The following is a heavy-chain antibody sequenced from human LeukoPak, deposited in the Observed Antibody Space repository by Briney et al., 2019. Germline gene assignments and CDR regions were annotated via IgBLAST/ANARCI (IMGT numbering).Heavy chain of an antibody. D-gene: IGHD1-26*01. CDR1: GFTFSSYW. CDR2: IKQDGSER. Sequence: GGSLRLSCAASGFTFSSYWMSWVRQAPGKGLEWVANIKQDGSERYYVDSVRGRFTISRDNAKNSLYLQMNSLRAEDTAVYYCASWDHMGDYWGQGTLVTVSS. J-gene: IGHJ4*02. V-gene: IGHV3-7*01. CDR3: ASWDHMGDY.